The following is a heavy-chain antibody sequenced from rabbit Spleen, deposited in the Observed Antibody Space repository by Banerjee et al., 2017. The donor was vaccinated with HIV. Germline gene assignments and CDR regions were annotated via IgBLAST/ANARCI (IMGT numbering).Heavy chain of an antibody. CDR3: ARDLVGVIGWNFYL. V-gene: IGHV1S45*01. D-gene: IGHD1-1*01. CDR1: GFPFSEKAV. J-gene: IGHJ4*01. CDR2: INVATGKA. Sequence: QEQLVESGGGLVKPGASLTLTCEASGFPFSEKAVMCWVRQAPGKGLTWIACINVATGKAVYASWAKGRFTFSRTSSTTVTLQMTSLTAADTATYFCARDLVGVIGWNFYLWGPGTLVTVS.